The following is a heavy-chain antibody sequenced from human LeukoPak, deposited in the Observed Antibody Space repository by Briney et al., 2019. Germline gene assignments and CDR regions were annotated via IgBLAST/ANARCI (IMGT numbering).Heavy chain of an antibody. J-gene: IGHJ3*02. D-gene: IGHD6-13*01. CDR1: GFTVSSNY. V-gene: IGHV3-23*01. Sequence: PGGSLRLSCAASGFTVSSNYMSWVRQAPGKGLEWVSAISGSGGSTYYADSVKGRFTISRDNSKNTLYLQMNSLRAEDTAVYYCAKRGSSSSWPDAFDIWGQGTMVTVSS. CDR3: AKRGSSSSWPDAFDI. CDR2: ISGSGGST.